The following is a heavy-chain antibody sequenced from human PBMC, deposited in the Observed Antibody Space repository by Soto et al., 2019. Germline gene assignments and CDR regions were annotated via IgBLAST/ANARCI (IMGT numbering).Heavy chain of an antibody. J-gene: IGHJ4*02. D-gene: IGHD1-1*01. Sequence: GASVKVSCKASGYTFTSYDIYWVPQATGQGLEWMGWMNPNTGNSGYAQKFQGRVTMTSDTSISTAHMELSSLRSEDTAVYYCARRAETNGWNGFGADKYYFDFWGQGTLVTVSS. V-gene: IGHV1-8*01. CDR1: GYTFTSYD. CDR3: ARRAETNGWNGFGADKYYFDF. CDR2: MNPNTGNS.